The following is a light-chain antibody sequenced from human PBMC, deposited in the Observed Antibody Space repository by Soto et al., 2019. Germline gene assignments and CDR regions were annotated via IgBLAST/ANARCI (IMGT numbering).Light chain of an antibody. CDR3: SSYTSSRV. J-gene: IGLJ3*02. V-gene: IGLV2-14*01. Sequence: QSALTQPASVSGSPGQSITISCTGTSSDVGGYNYVSWYQQHPDKAPKLMIYDVSNRPSGVSNRFSGSKSGNTASLTISGLQAEDEADYYCSSYTSSRVFGGGTKLTVL. CDR1: SSDVGGYNY. CDR2: DVS.